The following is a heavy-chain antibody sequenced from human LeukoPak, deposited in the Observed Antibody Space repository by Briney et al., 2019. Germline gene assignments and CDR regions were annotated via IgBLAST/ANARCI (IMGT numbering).Heavy chain of an antibody. V-gene: IGHV3-48*03. J-gene: IGHJ4*02. CDR2: IGSSGRTI. CDR1: GFTFSIYE. Sequence: PGGSVRLSCAASGFTFSIYEMNWVRQAPGKGLEWLSYIGSSGRTIYYADSVKGRFTISRDNAKNSLYLQMNSLRVEDTAVYFCARARSSDWVIDSWGQGTLVTVSS. D-gene: IGHD6-19*01. CDR3: ARARSSDWVIDS.